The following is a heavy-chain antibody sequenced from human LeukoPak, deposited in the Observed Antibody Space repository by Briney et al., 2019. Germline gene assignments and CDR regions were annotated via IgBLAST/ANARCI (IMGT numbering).Heavy chain of an antibody. Sequence: GGSLRLSCAASGFTFSSYGMHWVRQAPGKGLEWVAVISYDGSNKYYADSVKGRFTISRDNSKNTLYLQMNSLRAEDTAVYYCAKDNTLVAFDYWGQGTLVTVSP. CDR3: AKDNTLVAFDY. CDR2: ISYDGSNK. J-gene: IGHJ4*02. V-gene: IGHV3-30*18. D-gene: IGHD2-15*01. CDR1: GFTFSSYG.